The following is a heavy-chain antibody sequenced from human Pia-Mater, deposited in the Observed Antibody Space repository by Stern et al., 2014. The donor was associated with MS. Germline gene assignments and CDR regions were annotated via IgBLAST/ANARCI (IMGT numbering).Heavy chain of an antibody. J-gene: IGHJ4*01. CDR1: GGPISSFDYY. CDR2: ILYSGST. D-gene: IGHD4-17*01. V-gene: IGHV4-30-4*01. CDR3: ARSYGDHAYQN. Sequence: QVQLQESGPGLVKPSQTLSLTCTVSGGPISSFDYYWNWIRQSPGKGLEWIGNILYSGSTHYNPSLESRITISVDTSKNQLSLRLTSVTAADTALYYCARSYGDHAYQNWGHGTPVIVSS.